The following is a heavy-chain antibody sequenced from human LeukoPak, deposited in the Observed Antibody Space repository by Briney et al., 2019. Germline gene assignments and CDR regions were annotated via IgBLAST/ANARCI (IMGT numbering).Heavy chain of an antibody. J-gene: IGHJ3*02. D-gene: IGHD2-2*01. CDR2: IYYSGST. Sequence: SESLSLTCHVAGGSISSSSYYWGWIRQPPWKGLERSGRIYYSGSTYYNPSLKSRVTISVDTSKNQFSLKLSSVTAADTAVYYCARPGKIRCSSTSCPYDAFDIWGQGTMVTVSS. V-gene: IGHV4-39*01. CDR1: GGSISSSSYY. CDR3: ARPGKIRCSSTSCPYDAFDI.